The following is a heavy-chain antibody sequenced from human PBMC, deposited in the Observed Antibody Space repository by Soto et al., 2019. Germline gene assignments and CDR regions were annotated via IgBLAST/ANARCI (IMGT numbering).Heavy chain of an antibody. J-gene: IGHJ4*02. CDR2: INPSGGST. V-gene: IGHV1-46*01. CDR1: GYTFTSYY. D-gene: IGHD6-13*01. Sequence: ASVKVSCKASGYTFTSYYMHWVRQAPGQGLEWMGIINPSGGSTSYAQKFQGRVTMTRDTSTSTVYMDLQMNSLRVEDTAIYYCVSWVSAHFDSWGQGTLVTVSS. CDR3: VSWVSAHFDS.